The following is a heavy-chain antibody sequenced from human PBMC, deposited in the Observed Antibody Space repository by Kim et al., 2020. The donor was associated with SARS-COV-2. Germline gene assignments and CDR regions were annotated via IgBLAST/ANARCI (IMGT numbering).Heavy chain of an antibody. D-gene: IGHD1-7*01. Sequence: SETLSLTCTVSGGSISRSSSYCWGWIRQPPGKGLEWIGTIYYSGTTFYNPSLKSRVTISVDTSKNQFSLNLSSVTAADTAVYYCARDYTYNWNYANPPRYNFLYYYYGMDVWGQGTTVTVSS. CDR2: IYYSGTT. CDR3: ARDYTYNWNYANPPRYNFLYYYYGMDV. J-gene: IGHJ6*02. CDR1: GGSISRSSSYC. V-gene: IGHV4-39*07.